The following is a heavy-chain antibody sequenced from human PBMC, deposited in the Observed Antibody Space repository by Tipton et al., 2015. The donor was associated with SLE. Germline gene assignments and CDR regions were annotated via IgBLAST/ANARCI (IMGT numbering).Heavy chain of an antibody. D-gene: IGHD7-27*01. V-gene: IGHV4-39*07. J-gene: IGHJ2*01. CDR2: IFNTGTT. CDR3: ARETGARSGFDL. Sequence: TLSLTCTVSGDSVSSTNYYWAWIRQPPGKGLEWVGTIFNTGTTYYNSSLKSRVAISADTSKNQFSLKLSSVTAADTAVYYCARETGARSGFDLWGRGTLVTVSS. CDR1: GDSVSSTNYY.